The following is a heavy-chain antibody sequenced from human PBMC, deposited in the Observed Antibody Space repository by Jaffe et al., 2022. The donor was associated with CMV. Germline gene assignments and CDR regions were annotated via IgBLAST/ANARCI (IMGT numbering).Heavy chain of an antibody. V-gene: IGHV4-59*01. CDR2: IYYSGST. Sequence: QVQLQESGPGLVKPSETLSLTCTVSGGSISSYYWSWIRQPPGKGLEWIGYIYYSGSTNYNPSLKSRVTISVDTSKNQFSLKLSSVTAADTAVYYCASGVIAAAGTSPGIFDYWGQGTLVTVSS. CDR1: GGSISSYY. D-gene: IGHD6-13*01. CDR3: ASGVIAAAGTSPGIFDY. J-gene: IGHJ4*02.